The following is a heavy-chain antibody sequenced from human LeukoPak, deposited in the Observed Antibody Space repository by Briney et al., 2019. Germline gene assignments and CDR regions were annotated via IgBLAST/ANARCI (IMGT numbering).Heavy chain of an antibody. D-gene: IGHD2-2*01. Sequence: SETLSLTCTVSGGSFSSSAYFWGWIRQPPGKGLEWIGNIYYSGSTYYNPSLKSRVTISVDTSKNQFSLKLTSVTAADTAVYYCARLPAYCSTTSCSFDSWGQGTLVAVSS. V-gene: IGHV4-39*01. CDR1: GGSFSSSAYF. CDR2: IYYSGST. J-gene: IGHJ4*02. CDR3: ARLPAYCSTTSCSFDS.